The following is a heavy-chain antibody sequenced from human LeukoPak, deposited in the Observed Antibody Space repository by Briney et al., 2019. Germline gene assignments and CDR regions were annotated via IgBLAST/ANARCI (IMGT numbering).Heavy chain of an antibody. D-gene: IGHD3-10*01. Sequence: GGSLRLSCAASGFTVSSNYMSWVRQAPGKGLEWVSVIYSGGSTYYTDSVKGRFTISRHNSKNTLYLQMNSLRAEDTAVYYCARETQRFGELSGPNDYWGQGTLVTVSS. CDR2: IYSGGST. CDR1: GFTVSSNY. CDR3: ARETQRFGELSGPNDY. J-gene: IGHJ4*02. V-gene: IGHV3-53*04.